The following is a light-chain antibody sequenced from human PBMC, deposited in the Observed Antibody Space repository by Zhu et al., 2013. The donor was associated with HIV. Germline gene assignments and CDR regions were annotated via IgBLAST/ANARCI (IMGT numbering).Light chain of an antibody. CDR1: RSNIGAGYD. Sequence: QSVLTQPPSVSGAPGRRVTISCTGSRSNIGAGYDVHWYQQFPGMAPKLLMYGNSNRPSGVPDRFSGSKSGTSASLAITGLQSDDEADYHCAAWDASLNAWVFGGGTKLTVV. J-gene: IGLJ3*02. CDR3: AAWDASLNAWV. CDR2: GNS. V-gene: IGLV1-40*01.